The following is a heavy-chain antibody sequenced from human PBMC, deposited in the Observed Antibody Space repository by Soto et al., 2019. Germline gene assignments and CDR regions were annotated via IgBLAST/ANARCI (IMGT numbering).Heavy chain of an antibody. D-gene: IGHD6-6*01. CDR3: ARPGLVSDAFDI. CDR1: GYTFTNYW. J-gene: IGHJ3*02. V-gene: IGHV5-10-1*01. CDR2: IDPSDSYT. Sequence: GESLKISCKGSGYTFTNYWISWVRQVPGKGLEWMGRIDPSDSYTNYSPSFQGHVTISADKSISTAYLQWSSLKASDTAMYYCARPGLVSDAFDIWGQGTMVTVSS.